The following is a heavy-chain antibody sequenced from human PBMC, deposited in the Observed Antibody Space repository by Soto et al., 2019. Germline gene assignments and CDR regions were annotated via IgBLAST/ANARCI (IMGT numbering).Heavy chain of an antibody. CDR1: GGTFSSYA. J-gene: IGHJ6*02. D-gene: IGHD2-2*01. CDR3: ARLVVPAPKGSMDV. CDR2: IIPIFGTA. Sequence: SVKVSCKASGGTFSSYAISWVRQAPGQGLEWMGGIIPIFGTANYAQKFQGRVTITADESTSTAYMELSSLRSEDTAVYYCARLVVPAPKGSMDVWGQGTTVTVYS. V-gene: IGHV1-69*13.